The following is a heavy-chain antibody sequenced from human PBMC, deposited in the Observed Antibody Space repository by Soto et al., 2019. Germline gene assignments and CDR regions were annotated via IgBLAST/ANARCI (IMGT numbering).Heavy chain of an antibody. D-gene: IGHD6-19*01. V-gene: IGHV1-18*01. CDR2: ISAYNGNT. J-gene: IGHJ3*02. CDR3: ARVGSGWYRGAFDI. Sequence: ASVKVSCKASGYTFTSYGISWVRQAPGQGLEWMGWISAYNGNTNYAQKLQGRVTMTTDTSTSTAYMELRSLRPDDTAVYYCARVGSGWYRGAFDIWGQGTMVTVSS. CDR1: GYTFTSYG.